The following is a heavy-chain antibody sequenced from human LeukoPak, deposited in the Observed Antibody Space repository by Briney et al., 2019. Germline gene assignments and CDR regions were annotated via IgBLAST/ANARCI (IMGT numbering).Heavy chain of an antibody. J-gene: IGHJ5*02. V-gene: IGHV4-39*01. CDR3: ARAINSGADWFDP. Sequence: SETLSLTCTASGGSISSSSYYWGWIRQPPGKGLEWIGSIYYSGSTYYNPSLKSRVTISVDTSKNQFSLKLSSVTAADTAVYYCARAINSGADWFDPWGQGTLVTVSS. CDR1: GGSISSSSYY. CDR2: IYYSGST. D-gene: IGHD4-23*01.